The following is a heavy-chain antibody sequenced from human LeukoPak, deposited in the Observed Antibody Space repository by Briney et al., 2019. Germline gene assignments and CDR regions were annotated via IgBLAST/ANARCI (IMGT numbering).Heavy chain of an antibody. V-gene: IGHV3-30*04. CDR2: ISYDGGNK. CDR3: ARGKGSSGYLDY. D-gene: IGHD3-22*01. CDR1: GFTFSSYA. J-gene: IGHJ4*02. Sequence: GGSLRLSCAASGFTFSSYAMHWVRQAPGKGLEWVAVISYDGGNKYYADSVKGRFTISRDNSKNTLYLQMNSLRAEDTAVYYCARGKGSSGYLDYWGQGTLVTVSS.